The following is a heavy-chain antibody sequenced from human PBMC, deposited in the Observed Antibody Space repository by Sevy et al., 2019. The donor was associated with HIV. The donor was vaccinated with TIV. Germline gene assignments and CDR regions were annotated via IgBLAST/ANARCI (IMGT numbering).Heavy chain of an antibody. Sequence: SETLSLTCAISGDSVSSDTAAWNWIRQSQSGGLEWLGRTYYRSRWRNDYAVSVKSRIIITPDTSRNQFSLQLNSVTPEDTAVYYCAKNWGPFDVWGQGTMVTVSS. CDR2: TYYRSRWRN. J-gene: IGHJ3*01. V-gene: IGHV6-1*01. CDR3: AKNWGPFDV. D-gene: IGHD7-27*01. CDR1: GDSVSSDTAA.